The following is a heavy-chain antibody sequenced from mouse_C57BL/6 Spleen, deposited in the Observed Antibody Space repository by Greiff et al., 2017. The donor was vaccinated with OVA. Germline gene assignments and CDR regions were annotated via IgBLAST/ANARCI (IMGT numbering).Heavy chain of an antibody. J-gene: IGHJ2*01. CDR1: GYTFTDYY. V-gene: IGHV1-26*01. CDR3: ARWLWEVYFDY. Sequence: EVQLQQSGPELVKPGASVKISCKASGYTFTDYYMNWVKQSHGKSLEWIGDINPNNGGTSYNQKFKGKATLTVDKSSSTAYMELRSLTSEDSAVYYCARWLWEVYFDYWGQGTTLTVFS. CDR2: INPNNGGT. D-gene: IGHD2-2*01.